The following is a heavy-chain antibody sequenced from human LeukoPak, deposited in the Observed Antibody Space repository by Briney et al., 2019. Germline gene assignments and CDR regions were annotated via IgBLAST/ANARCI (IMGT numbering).Heavy chain of an antibody. Sequence: PGGSLRPSCAASGFTLSSFWIHWVRQVPGKGLVWVSRINSDGFSTSYADSVKGRFTISRDNAKNTLYLQMNSLRAEDTAVYYCARGTSGGYFDYWGQGTLVTVSS. CDR3: ARGTSGGYFDY. CDR2: INSDGFST. J-gene: IGHJ4*02. D-gene: IGHD1-26*01. V-gene: IGHV3-74*01. CDR1: GFTLSSFW.